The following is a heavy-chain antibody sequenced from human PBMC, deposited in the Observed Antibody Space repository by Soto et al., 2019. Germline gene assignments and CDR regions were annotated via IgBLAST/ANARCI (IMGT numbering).Heavy chain of an antibody. V-gene: IGHV4-4*02. CDR2: MYPSGGT. D-gene: IGHD2-8*01. J-gene: IGHJ5*02. CDR1: GVSISSSNW. Sequence: QVQLQESGPGLVTPSGTLSLTCTVSGVSISSSNWWTWFRQAPGKGLEWIGEMYPSGGTTYNPALQNRDTISVDISKNLLSLTPTSVTAADSAVYYCARCLHCSNGGRFDPWGRGVLVTVSS. CDR3: ARCLHCSNGGRFDP.